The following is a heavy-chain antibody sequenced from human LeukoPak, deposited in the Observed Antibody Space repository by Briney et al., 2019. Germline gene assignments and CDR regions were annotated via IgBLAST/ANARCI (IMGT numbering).Heavy chain of an antibody. CDR3: ARESSGGYYFDVFDI. Sequence: GGSLRLSCAASGFTFDDYTMYWVRQAPGKGLEWVSYISSSGSTMYYADSVKGRFTISRDNAKNSLYLQMNSLRAEDTAFYYCARESSGGYYFDVFDIWGQGTMVTVSS. V-gene: IGHV3-48*03. D-gene: IGHD3-22*01. CDR1: GFTFDDYT. CDR2: ISSSGSTM. J-gene: IGHJ3*02.